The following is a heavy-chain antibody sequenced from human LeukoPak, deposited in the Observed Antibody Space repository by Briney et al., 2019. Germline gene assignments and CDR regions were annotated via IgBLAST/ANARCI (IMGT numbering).Heavy chain of an antibody. D-gene: IGHD2/OR15-2a*01. V-gene: IGHV4-30-4*01. CDR1: GGSISSGDYY. Sequence: SETLSLTCTVSGGSISSGDYYWSWIRQPPGKGLEWIGYIYYSGYTYCNPSLKSRVTISIHTSKNQFSLTLSSVTAADTAVYYCARVSAFFYDSAAYYFDYWGQGALVTVSS. J-gene: IGHJ4*02. CDR2: IYYSGYT. CDR3: ARVSAFFYDSAAYYFDY.